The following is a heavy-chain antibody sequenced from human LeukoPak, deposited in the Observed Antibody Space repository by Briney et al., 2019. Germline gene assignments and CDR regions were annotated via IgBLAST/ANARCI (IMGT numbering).Heavy chain of an antibody. V-gene: IGHV4-34*01. Sequence: SETLSLTCAVYGGSFSGYYWSWIRQPPGKGLEWIGEINHSGSTNYNPSLKSRVTISVDTSKNQFSLKLSSVTAADTAAYYCARGGVAARPVDYWGQGTLVTVSS. J-gene: IGHJ4*02. D-gene: IGHD6-6*01. CDR3: ARGGVAARPVDY. CDR2: INHSGST. CDR1: GGSFSGYY.